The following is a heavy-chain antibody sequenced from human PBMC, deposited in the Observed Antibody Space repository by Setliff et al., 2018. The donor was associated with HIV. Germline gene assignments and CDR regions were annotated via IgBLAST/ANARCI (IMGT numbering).Heavy chain of an antibody. CDR1: RDSINGHW. D-gene: IGHD3-9*01. V-gene: IGHV4-59*11. Sequence: LSLTCTVSRDSINGHWWSWIRQPPGKGLEWTGSIHYSGITHYNPSLTSRLTMSVDTSKNQVSLKLTSVTAADTAVYYCARYKCINFACVGFDIWGQGTVVTVSS. J-gene: IGHJ3*02. CDR3: ARYKCINFACVGFDI. CDR2: IHYSGIT.